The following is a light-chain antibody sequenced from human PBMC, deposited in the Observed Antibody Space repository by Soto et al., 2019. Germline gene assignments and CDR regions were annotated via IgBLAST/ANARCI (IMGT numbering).Light chain of an antibody. Sequence: AIQMTQSPSSLSASVGDRVTITCRASQGIRNDLGWYQQKPGKAPNLLISAASSLQSGVPSRFSGSGSGTDFILTISSLRPEDSATYYCLQDYNFPYTFGQGTKLEI. CDR2: AAS. CDR1: QGIRND. J-gene: IGKJ2*01. V-gene: IGKV1-6*01. CDR3: LQDYNFPYT.